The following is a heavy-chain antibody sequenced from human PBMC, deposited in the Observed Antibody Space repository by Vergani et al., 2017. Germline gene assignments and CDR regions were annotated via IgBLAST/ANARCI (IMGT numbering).Heavy chain of an antibody. CDR1: GAPISYWC. J-gene: IGHJ4*02. Sequence: QVQMQESGPGLVKTSETLSLTCSASGAPISYWCWSWRRQPAGKGLEWIGRLCPSGSTNYKPSLKSRVTMSIATSKNQFSLKLTSVTAADAAVYYCATGAGPFYIWCQGTLVTVSS. CDR2: LCPSGST. CDR3: ATGAGPFYI. V-gene: IGHV4-4*07. D-gene: IGHD7-27*01.